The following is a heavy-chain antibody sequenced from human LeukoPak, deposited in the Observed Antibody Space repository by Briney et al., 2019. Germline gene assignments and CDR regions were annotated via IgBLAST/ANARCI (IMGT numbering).Heavy chain of an antibody. D-gene: IGHD1-26*01. Sequence: SETLSLTCAVYGGSFSGYYWSWIRQPPGKGLEWIGEINHSGSTNYNPSLKSRVTISGDTSKNQFSLKLSSVTAADTAVYYCARGVYSGSYYYYYYMDVWGKGTTVTVSS. CDR2: INHSGST. J-gene: IGHJ6*03. CDR3: ARGVYSGSYYYYYYMDV. CDR1: GGSFSGYY. V-gene: IGHV4-34*01.